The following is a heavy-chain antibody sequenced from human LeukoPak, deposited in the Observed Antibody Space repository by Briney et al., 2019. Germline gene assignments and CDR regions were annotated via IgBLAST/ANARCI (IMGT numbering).Heavy chain of an antibody. Sequence: PGGSLRLSCAASGFTFDDYGMSWVRQAPGKGLEWVSGINWNGGSTGYADSVKGRSTISRDNAKNSLYLQMNSLRAEDTALYYCAREAKDSSGWYAHDDYWGQGTLVTVSS. D-gene: IGHD6-19*01. CDR1: GFTFDDYG. CDR2: INWNGGST. J-gene: IGHJ4*02. V-gene: IGHV3-20*04. CDR3: AREAKDSSGWYAHDDY.